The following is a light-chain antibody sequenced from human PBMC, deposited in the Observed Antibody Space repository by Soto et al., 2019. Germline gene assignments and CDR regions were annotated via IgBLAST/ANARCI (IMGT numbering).Light chain of an antibody. CDR2: EAS. V-gene: IGKV3-11*01. Sequence: EIVLAQSPGTLSLSPGGRATLSCRASQSVSSYLAWYQQKTGQAPRLLISEASKRATGIPARFSGSGSGTDFTLTISSLEPEDFAVYYCQQRSNWPLTFGGGTKVDIK. CDR3: QQRSNWPLT. CDR1: QSVSSY. J-gene: IGKJ4*01.